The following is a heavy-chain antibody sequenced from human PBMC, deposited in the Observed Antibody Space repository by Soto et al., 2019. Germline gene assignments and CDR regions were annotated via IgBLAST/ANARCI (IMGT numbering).Heavy chain of an antibody. Sequence: SETLSLTCAVSGGSISSSNWWSWVRQPPGKGLEWIGEIYHSGSTNYNPSLKSRVTISVDKSKNQFSLKLSSVTAADTAVYYCASALWLELSAFDIWGQGTMVTVSS. CDR1: GGSISSSNW. V-gene: IGHV4-4*02. J-gene: IGHJ3*02. CDR3: ASALWLELSAFDI. D-gene: IGHD1-7*01. CDR2: IYHSGST.